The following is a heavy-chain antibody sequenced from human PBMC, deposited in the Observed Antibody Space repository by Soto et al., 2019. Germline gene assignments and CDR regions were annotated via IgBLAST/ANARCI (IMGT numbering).Heavy chain of an antibody. CDR3: ARRYAGNFDY. CDR1: GGSLSSYY. Sequence: SETLSLTCTVSGGSLSSYYWTWIRQPPGKGLEWIGYIYYSGSTNYNPSLKSRVTISVDTSKNQFSLKLSSVTAADTAVYYCARRYAGNFDYWGQGTLVTVSS. V-gene: IGHV4-59*01. J-gene: IGHJ4*02. CDR2: IYYSGST. D-gene: IGHD2-8*01.